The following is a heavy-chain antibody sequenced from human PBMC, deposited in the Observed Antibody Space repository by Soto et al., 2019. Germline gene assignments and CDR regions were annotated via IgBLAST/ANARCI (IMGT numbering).Heavy chain of an antibody. Sequence: ASVKVSCKASGYTFTSYYMHWVRQAPGQGLEWMGIINPSGGSTSYAQKFQGRVTMTRDTSTSTVYMELSSLRSEDTAVYYCARDPARIAAAYYFDYWGQGTLVTAPQ. D-gene: IGHD6-13*01. CDR2: INPSGGST. J-gene: IGHJ4*02. CDR1: GYTFTSYY. V-gene: IGHV1-46*01. CDR3: ARDPARIAAAYYFDY.